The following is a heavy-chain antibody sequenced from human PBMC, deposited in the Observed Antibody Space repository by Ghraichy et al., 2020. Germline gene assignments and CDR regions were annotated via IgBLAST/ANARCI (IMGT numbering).Heavy chain of an antibody. CDR2: FDPEDGET. D-gene: IGHD6-13*01. CDR1: RYNLNELS. CDR3: AADLVYSSTWRWRATFDI. J-gene: IGHJ3*02. Sequence: ASVKVSCKVSRYNLNELSMHWVRQAPGKGLEWMGGFDPEDGETIYAQKFQGRVTMTEDTSADTAYMELSSLRSEDTAVYYCAADLVYSSTWRWRATFDIWGQGAMVTVSS. V-gene: IGHV1-24*01.